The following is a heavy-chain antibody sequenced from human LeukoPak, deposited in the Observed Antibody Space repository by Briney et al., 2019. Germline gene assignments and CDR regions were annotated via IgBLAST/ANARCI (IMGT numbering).Heavy chain of an antibody. CDR3: ARDWKSSSGYYYDAFDI. D-gene: IGHD3-22*01. Sequence: ASVKVSCKASGYTFTSYDINWVRQATGQGLEWMGWMNPNSGNTGYAQKFQGRVTITRNTSISTAYMELSSLRSEDTAVYYCARDWKSSSGYYYDAFDIWGQGTMDTVSS. J-gene: IGHJ3*02. CDR2: MNPNSGNT. V-gene: IGHV1-8*03. CDR1: GYTFTSYD.